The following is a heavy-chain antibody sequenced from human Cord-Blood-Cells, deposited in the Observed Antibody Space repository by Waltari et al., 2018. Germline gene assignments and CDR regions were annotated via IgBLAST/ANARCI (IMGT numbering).Heavy chain of an antibody. D-gene: IGHD6-13*01. CDR3: ARDPRIAAAGTTTTYYYGMDV. J-gene: IGHJ6*02. CDR2: INPNSGGT. Sequence: QVQLVQSGAEVKKPGASVKVSCKASGYTFTGYYMHWVRQAPGHGLAWMGWINPNSGGTNYAQKFQGWVTMTRDTSISTAYMELSRLRSDDTAVYYCARDPRIAAAGTTTTYYYGMDVWGQGTTVTVSS. CDR1: GYTFTGYY. V-gene: IGHV1-2*04.